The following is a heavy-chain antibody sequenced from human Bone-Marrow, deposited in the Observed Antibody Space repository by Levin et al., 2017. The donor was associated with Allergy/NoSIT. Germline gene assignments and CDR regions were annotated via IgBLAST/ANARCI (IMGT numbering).Heavy chain of an antibody. CDR2: IWFDASNK. CDR1: GFNFRSYA. D-gene: IGHD3-9*01. V-gene: IGHV3-30*02. CDR3: ARGARYTHTNYYGMDV. J-gene: IGHJ6*02. Sequence: GESLKISCPASGFNFRSYAMHWVRQAPGKGLEWVANIWFDASNKYYVDSVKGRITISRDDAKETLYLQMNSLRVEDTAVYYCARGARYTHTNYYGMDVWGQGTTVTVSS.